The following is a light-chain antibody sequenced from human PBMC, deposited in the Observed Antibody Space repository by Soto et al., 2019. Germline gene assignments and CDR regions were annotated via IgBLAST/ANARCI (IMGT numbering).Light chain of an antibody. Sequence: DIQMTQSPSSLSASVGDRVTITCRASQSISSYLNWYQQKPGKAPKRLIYAASSLQSGVPSRFSGSGSGTDFTLTISSLQPEDFATYYCQQSYRTPLTFGGGTKVDTK. J-gene: IGKJ4*01. V-gene: IGKV1-39*01. CDR3: QQSYRTPLT. CDR1: QSISSY. CDR2: AAS.